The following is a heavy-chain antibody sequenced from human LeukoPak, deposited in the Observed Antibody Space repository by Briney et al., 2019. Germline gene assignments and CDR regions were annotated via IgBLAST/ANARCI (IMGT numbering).Heavy chain of an antibody. CDR2: ISSSSSTI. J-gene: IGHJ4*02. CDR1: GFTVSSSY. D-gene: IGHD6-6*01. Sequence: GGSLRLSCAASGFTVSSSYMNWVRQAPGKGLEWVSYISSSSSTIYYADSVRGRFTISRDNAKKSLFLQMNSLRAEDTAVYFCARASHFDCWGQGTLVTVSS. V-gene: IGHV3-48*01. CDR3: ARASHFDC.